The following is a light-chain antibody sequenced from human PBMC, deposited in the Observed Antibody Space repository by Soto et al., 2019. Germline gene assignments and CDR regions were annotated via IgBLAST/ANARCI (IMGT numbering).Light chain of an antibody. CDR1: YSNIGSNF. V-gene: IGLV1-44*01. CDR3: SSWDDSLDGPV. Sequence: QPVLTQPPSASATPGQTVTISCSGRYSNIGSNFVSWYQRLPGTAPKLLIYSINQRPSGVPDRFSWSKSGTSASLTISGLQSEDEADYFCSSWDDSLDGPVFGGGTKLTVL. CDR2: SIN. J-gene: IGLJ3*02.